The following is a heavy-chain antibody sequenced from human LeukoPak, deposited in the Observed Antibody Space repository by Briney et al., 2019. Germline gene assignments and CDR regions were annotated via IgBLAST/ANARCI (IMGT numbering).Heavy chain of an antibody. Sequence: PGGFLRLSCVASGFTFNNYTMRWVRQAPGKGLEWVSAISGSGDSTYYADSVEGRFTISRDNPKNTLYLQMNSLRAEDTAVYYCARDLQDYRGDYWGQGTLVTVSS. CDR3: ARDLQDYRGDY. J-gene: IGHJ4*02. CDR1: GFTFNNYT. CDR2: ISGSGDST. V-gene: IGHV3-23*01. D-gene: IGHD3-16*01.